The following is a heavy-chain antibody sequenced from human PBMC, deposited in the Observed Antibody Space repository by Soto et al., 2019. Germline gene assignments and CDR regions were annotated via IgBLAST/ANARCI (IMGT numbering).Heavy chain of an antibody. Sequence: PGGSLRLSCAASGFTFSSYEMNWVRQAPGKGLEWVSYISSSGSTIYYADSVKGRFTISRDNAKNSLYLQMNSLRAEDTAVYYCARVEYDSSGSSDYWGQGTLVTVSS. CDR2: ISSSGSTI. J-gene: IGHJ4*02. CDR3: ARVEYDSSGSSDY. V-gene: IGHV3-48*03. D-gene: IGHD3-22*01. CDR1: GFTFSSYE.